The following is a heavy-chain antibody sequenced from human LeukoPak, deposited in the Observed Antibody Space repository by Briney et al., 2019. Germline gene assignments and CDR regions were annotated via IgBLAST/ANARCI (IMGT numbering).Heavy chain of an antibody. CDR3: VKGVVGATAPAY. V-gene: IGHV4-34*01. CDR1: GGSFSGYY. CDR2: INHSGST. D-gene: IGHD2-15*01. Sequence: SETLSLTCAVYGGSFSGYYWSWIRQPPGKGLEWIGEINHSGSTNYNPSLKSRVTISVDTSKNQFSLKLSSVTAADTAVYYCVKGVVGATAPAYWGQGILVTVSS. J-gene: IGHJ4*02.